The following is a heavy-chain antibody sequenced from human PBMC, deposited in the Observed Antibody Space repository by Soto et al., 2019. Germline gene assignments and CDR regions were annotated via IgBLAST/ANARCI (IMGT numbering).Heavy chain of an antibody. CDR1: GDSISRYY. V-gene: IGHV4-59*01. CDR3: ARDQGGEFLKGSGMDV. Sequence: QVQLQESGPGLVKPSETLSLTCTVSGDSISRYYWSWIRLSPGKGLEWIGYIYYSGETNYNPSVKSGVTISVDRTKNQFSLNLSSVTAANTALYYCARDQGGEFLKGSGMDVWGQGTRSPSP. D-gene: IGHD3-10*01. CDR2: IYYSGET. J-gene: IGHJ6*02.